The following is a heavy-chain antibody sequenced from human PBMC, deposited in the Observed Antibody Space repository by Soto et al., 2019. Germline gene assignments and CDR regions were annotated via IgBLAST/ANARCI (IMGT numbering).Heavy chain of an antibody. Sequence: XESLGLTGAVYGGSLRGSDWSWIRQSPGMALEWMGEINHSGSTNYNPSLKRRVTISLDTSKNHIYLKVMSVIVADTAVFCCARGGAVAGTFDYWGQGTQV. J-gene: IGHJ4*02. CDR2: INHSGST. D-gene: IGHD6-19*01. CDR3: ARGGAVAGTFDY. CDR1: GGSLRGSD. V-gene: IGHV4-34*01.